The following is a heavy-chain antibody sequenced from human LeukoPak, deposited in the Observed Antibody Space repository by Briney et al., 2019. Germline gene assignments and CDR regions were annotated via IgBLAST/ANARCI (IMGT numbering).Heavy chain of an antibody. D-gene: IGHD2-21*02. CDR3: ARLDCGGDCYVDY. V-gene: IGHV4-59*08. J-gene: IGHJ4*02. Sequence: SETLSLTCTLSGASFTSNYWSWIRQPPGKGLEWIGYIYYSGTTTYNPSLERRVTMSVDMSKTQFSLRLNSVTATDTAVYYCARLDCGGDCYVDYWGQGTLVTVSS. CDR1: GASFTSNY. CDR2: IYYSGTT.